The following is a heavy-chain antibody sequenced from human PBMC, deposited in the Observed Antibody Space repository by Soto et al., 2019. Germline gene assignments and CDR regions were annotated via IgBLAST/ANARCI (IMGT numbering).Heavy chain of an antibody. CDR3: ARGQGFSAWFYP. J-gene: IGHJ5*02. D-gene: IGHD3-3*01. CDR2: IYSSGSN. V-gene: IGHV4-4*07. CDR1: GGTISGDY. Sequence: SETRSLACTFTGGTISGDYWTWIRQSAGWGLELIGRIYSSGSNNYNPYLKSRVTISLDTSMNHFSLRLSSVTAADTDVSYCARGQGFSAWFYPWGEGTLVT.